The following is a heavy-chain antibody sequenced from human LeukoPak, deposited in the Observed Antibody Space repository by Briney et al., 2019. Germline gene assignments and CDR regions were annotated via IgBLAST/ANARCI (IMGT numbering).Heavy chain of an antibody. CDR3: ARGDDWFDP. V-gene: IGHV1-69*13. Sequence: SVKVSCKASGYTFNNYGVTWVRQAPGQGLEWMGGIIPIFGTANYAQKFQGRVTITADESTSTAYMELSSLRSEDTAVYYCARGDDWFDPWGQGTLVTVSS. CDR2: IIPIFGTA. CDR1: GYTFNNYG. J-gene: IGHJ5*02.